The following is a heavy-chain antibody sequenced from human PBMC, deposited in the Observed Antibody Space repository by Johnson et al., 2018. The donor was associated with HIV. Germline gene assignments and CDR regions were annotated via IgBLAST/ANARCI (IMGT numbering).Heavy chain of an antibody. CDR3: ARVTRYNWNSDAFDI. CDR2: IRYDGSNK. CDR1: GFTFSSYG. V-gene: IGHV3-30*02. Sequence: VQLLESGGGVVQPGGSLRLSCAASGFTFSSYGMHWVRQAPGKGLEWVAFIRYDGSNKYYADSVKGRFTISRDNSKNTLYLQMNSLRAEDTALYYCARVTRYNWNSDAFDIWGQGTMVTVSS. J-gene: IGHJ3*02. D-gene: IGHD1-1*01.